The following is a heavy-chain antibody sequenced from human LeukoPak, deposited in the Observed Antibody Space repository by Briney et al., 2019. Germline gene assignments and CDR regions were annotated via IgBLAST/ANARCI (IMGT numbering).Heavy chain of an antibody. V-gene: IGHV4-30-4*08. J-gene: IGHJ4*02. CDR2: IYYSGST. CDR1: GGSISSGDYY. CDR3: ARYDYGGILFDY. Sequence: PSETLSLTCTVSGGSISSGDYYLSWIRQPPGKGLEWIGYIYYSGSTYYNPSLKSRVTISVDTSKNQFSLKLSSVTAADTAVYYCARYDYGGILFDYWGQGTLVTVSS. D-gene: IGHD4-23*01.